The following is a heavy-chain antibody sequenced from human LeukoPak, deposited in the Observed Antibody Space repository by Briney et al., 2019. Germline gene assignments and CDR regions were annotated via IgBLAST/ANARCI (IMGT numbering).Heavy chain of an antibody. CDR2: ISGSGGST. V-gene: IGHV3-23*01. D-gene: IGHD6-6*01. CDR3: AKDSGSSSSNFDY. J-gene: IGHJ4*02. Sequence: GRSLRLSCAASGFTFSSYAMSWVRQAPGKGLEWVSAISGSGGSTYYADSVKGRFTISRDNSKNTLYLQMNSLRAEDTAVYYCAKDSGSSSSNFDYWGQGTLVTVSS. CDR1: GFTFSSYA.